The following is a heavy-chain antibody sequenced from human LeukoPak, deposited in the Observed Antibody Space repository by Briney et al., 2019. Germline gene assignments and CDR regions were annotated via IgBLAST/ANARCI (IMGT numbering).Heavy chain of an antibody. Sequence: SETLSLTCAVYGGSFSGYYWSWIRQPPGKGLEWIGEINHSGSTNYNPSLKSRVTISVDTSKNQFSLKLSSVTAADTAVYYCARESGSRPTGDYWGQGTLVTVSS. CDR1: GGSFSGYY. J-gene: IGHJ4*02. CDR2: INHSGST. V-gene: IGHV4-34*01. CDR3: ARESGSRPTGDY. D-gene: IGHD1-26*01.